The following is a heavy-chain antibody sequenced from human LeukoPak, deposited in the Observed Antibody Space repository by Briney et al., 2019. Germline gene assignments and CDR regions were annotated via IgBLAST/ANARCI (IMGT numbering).Heavy chain of an antibody. Sequence: ASVKVSCKTSGYTFTSYGITWVRQAPGQGREWVGWINTYNGNTNYAQKVQGRVTLTTDTSTSTAYMELSSLRSDDTAVYYCARDNPTGDYVGNWFDPWGQGTLVTVSS. CDR2: INTYNGNT. CDR1: GYTFTSYG. J-gene: IGHJ5*02. CDR3: ARDNPTGDYVGNWFDP. D-gene: IGHD4-17*01. V-gene: IGHV1-18*01.